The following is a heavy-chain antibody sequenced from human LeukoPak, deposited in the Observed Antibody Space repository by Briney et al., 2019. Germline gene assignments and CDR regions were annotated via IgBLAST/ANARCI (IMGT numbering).Heavy chain of an antibody. CDR1: GFTFSSYA. D-gene: IGHD4-23*01. V-gene: IGHV3-30-3*01. CDR3: VRDARTTVVTSHGDY. CDR2: ISYDGSNK. J-gene: IGHJ4*02. Sequence: GGSLRLSCAASGFTFSSYAMHWVRQAPGKGLEWVAVISYDGSNKYYADSVKGRFTISRDNSKNTLYLQMNSLRAEDTAVYYCVRDARTTVVTSHGDYWGQGTLVTVSS.